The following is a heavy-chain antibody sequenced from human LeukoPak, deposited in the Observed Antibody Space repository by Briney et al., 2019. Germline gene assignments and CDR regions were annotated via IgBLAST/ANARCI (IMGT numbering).Heavy chain of an antibody. CDR1: GYTFTGYY. CDR2: INPNSGGT. Sequence: ASVKVSCKASGYTFTGYYMHWVRQAPGQGLEWMGWINPNSGGTDYAQKFQGRVTMTRDTSISTAYMELSRLRSDDTAVYYCASPSGSGWLYYFDYWGQGTQVTVSS. J-gene: IGHJ4*02. D-gene: IGHD6-19*01. CDR3: ASPSGSGWLYYFDY. V-gene: IGHV1-2*02.